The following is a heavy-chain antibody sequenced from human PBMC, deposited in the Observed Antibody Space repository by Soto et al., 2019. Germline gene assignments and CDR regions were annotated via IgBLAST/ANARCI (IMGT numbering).Heavy chain of an antibody. CDR2: IYHSGST. J-gene: IGHJ5*02. CDR3: ARGDDVVVPAATWFDP. D-gene: IGHD2-2*01. Sequence: SETLSLTCAVSGGSISSGGYSWSWIRQPPGKGLEWIGYIYHSGSTYYNPSLKSRVTISVDRSKNQFSLKLSSVTAADTAVYYCARGDDVVVPAATWFDPWGQGTLVTVSS. CDR1: GGSISSGGYS. V-gene: IGHV4-30-2*01.